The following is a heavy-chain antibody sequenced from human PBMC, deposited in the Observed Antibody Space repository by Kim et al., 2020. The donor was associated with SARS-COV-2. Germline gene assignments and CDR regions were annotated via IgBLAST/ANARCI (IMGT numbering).Heavy chain of an antibody. CDR3: ARGYFGSGIYYSPGE. V-gene: IGHV4-30-4*01. CDR2: IYYRGRT. Sequence: SETLSLTCTVSGGSISSGDFYWSWIRQPPGEGLEWIGYIYYRGRTYYNPSLKSRITISIDTSKNQFSLNLISVTAADTAVYYCARGYFGSGIYYSPGEWGQGTLVTVSS. J-gene: IGHJ4*02. CDR1: GGSISSGDFY. D-gene: IGHD3-10*01.